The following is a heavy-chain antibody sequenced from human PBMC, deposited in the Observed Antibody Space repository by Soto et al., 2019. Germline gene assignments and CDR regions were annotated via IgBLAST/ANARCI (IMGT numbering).Heavy chain of an antibody. V-gene: IGHV1-69*01. CDR1: GGTFSSYA. Sequence: QVQLVQSGAEVKKPGSSVKVSCKASGGTFSSYAISWVRQAPGQGLEWMGGIIPIFGTANYAQKFQGRVTITADESTSQAYMELSSLRSEDTAVYYCARNIYCTNGVCYTAAYYYYYGMDVWGQGTTVTVSS. CDR3: ARNIYCTNGVCYTAAYYYYYGMDV. D-gene: IGHD2-8*01. CDR2: IIPIFGTA. J-gene: IGHJ6*02.